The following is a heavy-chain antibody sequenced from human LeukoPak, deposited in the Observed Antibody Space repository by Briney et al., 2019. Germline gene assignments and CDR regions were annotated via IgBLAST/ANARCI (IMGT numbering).Heavy chain of an antibody. D-gene: IGHD2-15*01. J-gene: IGHJ4*02. Sequence: SETLSLTCTVSGGSISSYYWSWIRQPPGKGLEWIGYIYHSGSTYYNPSLKSRVTISVDRSKNQFSLKLSSVTAADTAVYYCARDLGRVRPGFDYWGQGTLVTVSS. CDR1: GGSISSYY. CDR2: IYHSGST. CDR3: ARDLGRVRPGFDY. V-gene: IGHV4-59*12.